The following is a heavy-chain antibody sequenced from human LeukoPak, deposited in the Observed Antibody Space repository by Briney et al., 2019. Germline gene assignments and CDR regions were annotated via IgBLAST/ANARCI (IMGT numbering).Heavy chain of an antibody. J-gene: IGHJ5*02. CDR1: GFIFSDSY. CDR3: ARDGAGLDP. CDR2: INRGGTNT. Sequence: VGSPRLSCAASGFIFSDSYMSWICHGPGKNLEWISYINRGGTNTHYADSVRRRFSISRDNAKNSLFLQMNSLSAEDTAIYYCARDGAGLDPWGQRVLVTVPS. V-gene: IGHV3-11*01.